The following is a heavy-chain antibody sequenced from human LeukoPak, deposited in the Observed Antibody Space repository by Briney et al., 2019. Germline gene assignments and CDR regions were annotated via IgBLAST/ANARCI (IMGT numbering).Heavy chain of an antibody. V-gene: IGHV5-51*01. CDR1: GYSFANYW. CDR3: AGRRGYSFGYHFDY. J-gene: IGHJ4*02. D-gene: IGHD5-18*01. Sequence: GESLKISCKGSGYSFANYWIGWVRQMPGKGLEWMGIIYLGDFGIRYSPSFQGQVTISADKSISTVYLQWSSLKASDTAMYYCAGRRGYSFGYHFDYWGQGTLVTVSS. CDR2: IYLGDFGI.